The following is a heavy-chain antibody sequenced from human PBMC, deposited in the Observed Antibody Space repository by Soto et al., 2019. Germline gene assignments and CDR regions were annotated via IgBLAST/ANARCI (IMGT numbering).Heavy chain of an antibody. Sequence: QVQLVQSGAEVKKPGASVKVSCKASGYTFTSYGISWVRQAPGQGLEWMGWISAYNGNTNYAQKLQGRVTMTTDTSTSTAYMELRSLRSDATAVYYCARDDDFWSGYYSSNYYYGMDVWGQGTTVTVSS. J-gene: IGHJ6*02. CDR3: ARDDDFWSGYYSSNYYYGMDV. V-gene: IGHV1-18*04. CDR2: ISAYNGNT. D-gene: IGHD3-3*01. CDR1: GYTFTSYG.